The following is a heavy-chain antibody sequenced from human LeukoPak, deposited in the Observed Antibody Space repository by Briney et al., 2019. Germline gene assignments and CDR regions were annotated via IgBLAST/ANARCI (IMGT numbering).Heavy chain of an antibody. V-gene: IGHV4-59*01. J-gene: IGHJ4*02. CDR1: GGSISSYY. CDR3: ARAPYSYGSGNFDY. Sequence: SETLSLTCTVSGGSISSYYWSWIRQPPGKGLEWIGYIYYSGSTNYNPSLKSRVTISVDTSKNQFSLKLSSVTAADTAVYYCARAPYSYGSGNFDYWGQGTLVTVSS. CDR2: IYYSGST. D-gene: IGHD5-18*01.